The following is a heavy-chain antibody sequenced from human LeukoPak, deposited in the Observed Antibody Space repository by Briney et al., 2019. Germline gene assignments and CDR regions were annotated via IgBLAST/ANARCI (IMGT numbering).Heavy chain of an antibody. V-gene: IGHV3-9*01. CDR3: AKEIGPDYSNSPIPGVTWFDY. J-gene: IGHJ4*02. D-gene: IGHD4-11*01. CDR2: ISWNSGSI. CDR1: GFTFDDYA. Sequence: PGRSLRLSCAASGFTFDDYAMHWVRQAPGKGLEWVSGISWNSGSIGYADSVKGRFTISRDNAKNSLYLQMNSLRAEDTALYYCAKEIGPDYSNSPIPGVTWFDYWGQGTLVTVSS.